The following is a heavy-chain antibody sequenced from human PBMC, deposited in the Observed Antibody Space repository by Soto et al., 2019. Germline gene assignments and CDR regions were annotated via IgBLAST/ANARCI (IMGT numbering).Heavy chain of an antibody. CDR2: IIPIFGRT. Sequence: QLPLVQSGAEVRKPGSSAKVSCKTSGGSFSNYAITWVRRAPGQGLEWMGGIIPIFGRTQHAQKFRDRVTINADDSRSTVYLELTSLRSEDTAIYYCALTGGPRQVYYYGLDVWGQGTTITVSS. J-gene: IGHJ6*02. V-gene: IGHV1-69*01. CDR1: GGSFSNYA. D-gene: IGHD3-10*01. CDR3: ALTGGPRQVYYYGLDV.